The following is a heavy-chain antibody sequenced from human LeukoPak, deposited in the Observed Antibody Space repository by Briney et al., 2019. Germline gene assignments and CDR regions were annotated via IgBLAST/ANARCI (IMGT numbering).Heavy chain of an antibody. J-gene: IGHJ6*04. CDR2: ISSSGSTI. V-gene: IGHV3-48*03. CDR1: GFTFSSYE. CDR3: AELGITMIGGV. D-gene: IGHD3-10*02. Sequence: PGGSLRLSCAASGFTFSSYEMNWVRQAPGKGLEWLSYISSSGSTIYYADSVKGRFTISRDNAKNSLYLQMNSLRAKDTAVYYCAELGITMIGGVWGKGTTVTISS.